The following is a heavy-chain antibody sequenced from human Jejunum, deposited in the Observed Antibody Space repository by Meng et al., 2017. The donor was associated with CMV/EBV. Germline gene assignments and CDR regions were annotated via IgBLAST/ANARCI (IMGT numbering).Heavy chain of an antibody. Sequence: QLPESRPRLGTPSQTLSPPCTVSADSICSGDYFCSWIRQLPGNGREWMGYIHSRGSSYYHPSLRSRVTISRNTSDNLLSLILTSVSAADTAVYYCARDSLDSSNHWFDPWGQGTLVTVSS. CDR3: ARDSLDSSNHWFDP. CDR1: ADSICSGDYF. CDR2: IHSRGSS. D-gene: IGHD4-11*01. V-gene: IGHV4-30-4*08. J-gene: IGHJ5*02.